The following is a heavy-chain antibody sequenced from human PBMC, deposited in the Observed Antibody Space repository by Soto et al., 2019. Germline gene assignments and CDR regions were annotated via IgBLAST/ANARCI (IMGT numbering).Heavy chain of an antibody. CDR3: ASSAKNFYDSSGYHPLLTDY. J-gene: IGHJ4*02. CDR1: GFTFSSYE. CDR2: ISSSGSTI. Sequence: GGSLRLSCAASGFTFSSYEMNWVRQAPGKGLEWVSYISSSGSTIYYADSVKGRFTISRDNAKNSLYLQMNSLRAEDTAVYYCASSAKNFYDSSGYHPLLTDYWGQGTLVTVSS. D-gene: IGHD3-22*01. V-gene: IGHV3-48*03.